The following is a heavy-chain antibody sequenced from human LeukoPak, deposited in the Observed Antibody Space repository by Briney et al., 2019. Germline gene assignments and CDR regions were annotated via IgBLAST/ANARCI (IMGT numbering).Heavy chain of an antibody. CDR1: GYTFTGYY. CDR3: ARDSGYNGNDAFDI. D-gene: IGHD5-24*01. J-gene: IGHJ3*02. Sequence: AASVKVSCKASGYTFTGYYMHWVRQAPGQGLEWMGRINPNSGGTNYAQKFQGRVTMTRDTSISTAYMELSRLRSDDTAVYYCARDSGYNGNDAFDIWGQGTMVTVSS. V-gene: IGHV1-2*06. CDR2: INPNSGGT.